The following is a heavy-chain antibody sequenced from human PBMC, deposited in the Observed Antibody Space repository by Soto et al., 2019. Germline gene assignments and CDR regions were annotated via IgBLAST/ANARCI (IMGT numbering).Heavy chain of an antibody. CDR3: ARAVLPATAPFDY. CDR1: GGSISNYY. Sequence: QVQLQESGPRLVKPSETLSLTCIVSGGSISNYYWSWIRQPPGKGLEWIGYIYYSGSTNYNPSLQSRVTISRDTPKNQFSLKLSSVTAADTAVYYCARAVLPATAPFDYWGQGTLVTVSS. V-gene: IGHV4-59*01. J-gene: IGHJ4*02. D-gene: IGHD2-2*01. CDR2: IYYSGST.